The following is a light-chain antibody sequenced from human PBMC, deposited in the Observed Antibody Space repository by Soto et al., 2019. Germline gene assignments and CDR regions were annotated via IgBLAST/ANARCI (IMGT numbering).Light chain of an antibody. CDR3: QQIDSYPRT. J-gene: IGKJ1*01. CDR2: AAS. CDR1: QGISS. V-gene: IGKV1-9*01. Sequence: IQLTQSPSSLSASVGDRVTITCRAGQGISSLAWYQQKPGKAPNLLISAASTLQTGVPSRFSVSGSGTDFALTISSLQPEDFATYYCQQIDSYPRTFGQGTKVEIK.